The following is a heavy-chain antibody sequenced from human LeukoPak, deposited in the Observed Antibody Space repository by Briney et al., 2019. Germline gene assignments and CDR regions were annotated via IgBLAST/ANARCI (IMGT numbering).Heavy chain of an antibody. J-gene: IGHJ4*02. V-gene: IGHV1-69*05. D-gene: IGHD6-19*01. Sequence: SVKVSCKASGGTFSSYAISWVRQAPGQGLEWMGRIIPIFGTANYAQKFQGRVTITTDESTSTAYMELSSLRSEDTAVYYGARASIAVAGVFDYWGQGTLVTVSS. CDR2: IIPIFGTA. CDR3: ARASIAVAGVFDY. CDR1: GGTFSSYA.